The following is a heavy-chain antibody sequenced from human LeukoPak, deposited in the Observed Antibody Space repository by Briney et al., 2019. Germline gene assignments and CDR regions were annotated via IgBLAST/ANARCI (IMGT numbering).Heavy chain of an antibody. V-gene: IGHV3-33*01. CDR1: GFTFSIYG. J-gene: IGHJ3*02. D-gene: IGHD2-2*01. CDR3: AWAPPSLCSSTCCEVHDAFDI. Sequence: GGSLRLSCAASGFTFSIYGMRWVRQAPGKGLEWVAVIWYDGSNKYYADSVKGRFTITRDNSKNTLYLQMNSLRAEDTAVYYCAWAPPSLCSSTCCEVHDAFDIWGQGTMVTVSS. CDR2: IWYDGSNK.